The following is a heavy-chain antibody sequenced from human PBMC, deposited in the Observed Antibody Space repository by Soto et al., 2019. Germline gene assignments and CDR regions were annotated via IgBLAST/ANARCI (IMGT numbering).Heavy chain of an antibody. CDR1: GGTFSSYA. J-gene: IGHJ4*02. CDR2: IIPIFGTA. V-gene: IGHV1-69*01. CDR3: ARSIFGVPCGPFYFDY. D-gene: IGHD3-3*01. Sequence: QVQLVQSGAEVKKPGSSVKVSCKASGGTFSSYAISWVRQAPGQGLEWMGGIIPIFGTANYAQTFQGRVTITADEFTSKADMELSSLRSEDTAVYYCARSIFGVPCGPFYFDYWGQGTLVTVSS.